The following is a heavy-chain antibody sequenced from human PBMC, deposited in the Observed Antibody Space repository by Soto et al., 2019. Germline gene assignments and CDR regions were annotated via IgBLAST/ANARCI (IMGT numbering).Heavy chain of an antibody. CDR3: AREGKGVYTAMVSYNWFDP. D-gene: IGHD5-18*01. Sequence: SVKVSCKASGGTFSSYAISWVRQAPGQGLEWMGGIIPIFGTANYAQKFQGRVTITADESTSTAYMELSSLRSEDTAVYYCAREGKGVYTAMVSYNWFDPWGQGTLVTVSS. CDR1: GGTFSSYA. J-gene: IGHJ5*02. V-gene: IGHV1-69*13. CDR2: IIPIFGTA.